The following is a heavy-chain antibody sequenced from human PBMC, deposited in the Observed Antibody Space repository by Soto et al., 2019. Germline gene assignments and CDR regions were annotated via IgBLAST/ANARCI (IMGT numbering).Heavy chain of an antibody. CDR3: AKDPILWEPPSRFDY. J-gene: IGHJ4*02. Sequence: GASVKVSCKVSGYTLTELSMHWVRQAPGKGLEWMGGFDPEDGETIYAQKFQGRVTMTEDTSTDTAYMQLSSLRSEDTAVYYCAKDPILWEPPSRFDYWGQGTLVTVSS. V-gene: IGHV1-24*01. CDR1: GYTLTELS. D-gene: IGHD1-26*01. CDR2: FDPEDGET.